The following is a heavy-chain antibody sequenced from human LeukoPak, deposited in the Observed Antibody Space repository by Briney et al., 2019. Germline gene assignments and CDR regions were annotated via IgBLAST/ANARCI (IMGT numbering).Heavy chain of an antibody. V-gene: IGHV1-18*01. CDR2: ISAYNGNT. CDR3: VKGYYDTRHSSNPFDP. Sequence: ASVKVSCKASGYTFTSYGISWVRQAPGQGLEWMGWISAYNGNTNYAQKLQGRVTMTTDTSTSTAYMELRSLRSDDTAVYYCVKGYYDTRHSSNPFDPWSQGTLVTVSS. CDR1: GYTFTSYG. D-gene: IGHD3-22*01. J-gene: IGHJ5*02.